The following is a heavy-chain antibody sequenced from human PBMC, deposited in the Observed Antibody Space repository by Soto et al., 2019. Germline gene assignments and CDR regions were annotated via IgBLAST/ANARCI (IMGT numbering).Heavy chain of an antibody. D-gene: IGHD2-15*01. CDR3: ARDMWWYLH. Sequence: EVQLLESGGGLVQPGGALRLSCAASGFSFTSHAMSWVRQAPGKGLQWISSISAGSEGAYYADSVKGRCTISRDNSNNTLYLHMNSLRAEDTAVYYCARDMWWYLHWGQGTLVTVSS. CDR2: ISAGSEGA. J-gene: IGHJ1*01. CDR1: GFSFTSHA. V-gene: IGHV3-23*01.